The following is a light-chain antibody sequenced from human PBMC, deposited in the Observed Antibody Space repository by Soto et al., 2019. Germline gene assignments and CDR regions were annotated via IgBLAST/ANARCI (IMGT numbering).Light chain of an antibody. CDR2: LGS. Sequence: DIVMTQSPLSLPVNPGEPASISCRSSQSLLHTNGYNYLDWYLQKPGQSPQLLIYLGSNRASGVPDRFSGSGSGTDFTLKISRVEAEDVGVYYCMQALQTRLTFGGGTKVDIK. CDR1: QSLLHTNGYNY. J-gene: IGKJ4*01. V-gene: IGKV2-28*01. CDR3: MQALQTRLT.